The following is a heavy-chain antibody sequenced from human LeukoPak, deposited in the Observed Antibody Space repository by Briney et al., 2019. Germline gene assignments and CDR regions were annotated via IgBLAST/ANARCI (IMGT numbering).Heavy chain of an antibody. Sequence: GGSLRLSCAVSGFTFSSYAMSWVRQAPGEGLEWVSSIRSSDSNTYYADSVKGRFTISRDNSKNTLYLQMNSLRAEDTAVYYCAIMTATTPGWGQGTLVTVSS. V-gene: IGHV3-23*01. CDR3: AIMTATTPG. CDR1: GFTFSSYA. D-gene: IGHD1/OR15-1a*01. J-gene: IGHJ4*02. CDR2: IRSSDSNT.